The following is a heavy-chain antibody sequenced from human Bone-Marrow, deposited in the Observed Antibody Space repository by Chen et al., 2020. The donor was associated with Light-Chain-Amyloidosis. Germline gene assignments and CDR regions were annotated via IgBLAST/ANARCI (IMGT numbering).Heavy chain of an antibody. CDR3: ATDVDVGDYYETGFNY. D-gene: IGHD3-22*01. Sequence: QVQLVQSGAEVKRPGASVKVSCKVSGDSLTDLAIHWVRQAPGKGLECVGGFDPEDEEMMYGQKFQGRVRMIEDTSTETAYMELTSLTSEDTAIYYCATDVDVGDYYETGFNYWGQGTLVTVSS. V-gene: IGHV1-24*01. CDR1: GDSLTDLA. J-gene: IGHJ4*02. CDR2: FDPEDEEM.